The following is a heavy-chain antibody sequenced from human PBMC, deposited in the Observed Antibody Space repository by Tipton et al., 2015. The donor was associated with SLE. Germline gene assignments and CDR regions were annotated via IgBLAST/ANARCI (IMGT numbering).Heavy chain of an antibody. Sequence: PLRLSCAASGFTFRSYDMDWVRQTPGKGLEWVAFIRYDGSSGYYADSVKGRFTIGRDKSKNTLYLQMNSLRPADTAVYYCAKHGVYGMDVWGRGTAVTVSS. CDR1: GFTFRSYD. V-gene: IGHV3-30*02. CDR3: AKHGVYGMDV. J-gene: IGHJ6*02. D-gene: IGHD3-3*01. CDR2: IRYDGSSG.